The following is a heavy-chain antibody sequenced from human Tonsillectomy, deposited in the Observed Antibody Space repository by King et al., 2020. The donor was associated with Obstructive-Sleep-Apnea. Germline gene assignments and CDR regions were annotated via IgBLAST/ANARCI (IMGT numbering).Heavy chain of an antibody. CDR3: ARDGRSSGWYGSVDY. Sequence: VQLVESGGGVVQPGRSLRLSCAASGFTFSSYAMHWVRQAPGKGLEWVAVISYDGSNKYYADSVKGRFTISRDNSKNTLYLQMNSLRAEDTAVYYCARDGRSSGWYGSVDYWGQGTLVTVAS. V-gene: IGHV3-30-3*01. CDR2: ISYDGSNK. D-gene: IGHD6-19*01. J-gene: IGHJ4*02. CDR1: GFTFSSYA.